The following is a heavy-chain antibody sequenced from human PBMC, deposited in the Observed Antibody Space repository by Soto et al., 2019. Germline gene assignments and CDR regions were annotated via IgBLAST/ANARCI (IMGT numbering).Heavy chain of an antibody. Sequence: GESLKISCKGSGYSFTSYWIGWVRQMPGKGLEWMGIIYPGDSDTRYSPSFQGQVTISADKSISTAYLQWSSLKATDTAMYYCASAITMVRGVIRSDYYYYGMDVWGQGTTVTVSS. J-gene: IGHJ6*02. D-gene: IGHD3-10*01. V-gene: IGHV5-51*01. CDR2: IYPGDSDT. CDR3: ASAITMVRGVIRSDYYYYGMDV. CDR1: GYSFTSYW.